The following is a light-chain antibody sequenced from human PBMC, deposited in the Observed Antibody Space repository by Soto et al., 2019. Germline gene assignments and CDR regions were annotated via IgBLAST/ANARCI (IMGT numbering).Light chain of an antibody. J-gene: IGKJ3*01. V-gene: IGKV1-33*01. Sequence: DIQMTQSPSSLSASVGDRVTITCQASQDITNHLNWYQQKPGKAPKLLIYDSSDLETGVPSRFSGSGSGTYFTLTISSLQPEDIATYYCQQRSNWATFGPGTKVDIK. CDR3: QQRSNWAT. CDR2: DSS. CDR1: QDITNH.